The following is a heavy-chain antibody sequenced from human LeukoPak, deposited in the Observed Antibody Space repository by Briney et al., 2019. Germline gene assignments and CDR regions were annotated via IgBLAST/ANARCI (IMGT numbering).Heavy chain of an antibody. Sequence: GGSLRLSCAASGFTFSDYYMSWIRQAPGKGLEWVSYISSSGSTIYYADSVKGRFTISRDNAKNSLYLQMNSLRAEDTAVYYCARDDTMIVVGTYYYYMDVWGKGTTVTVSS. CDR1: GFTFSDYY. CDR3: ARDDTMIVVGTYYYYMDV. CDR2: ISSSGSTI. D-gene: IGHD3-22*01. V-gene: IGHV3-11*04. J-gene: IGHJ6*03.